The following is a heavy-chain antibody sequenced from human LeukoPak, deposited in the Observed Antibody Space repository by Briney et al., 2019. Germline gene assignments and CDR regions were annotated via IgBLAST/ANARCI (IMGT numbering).Heavy chain of an antibody. CDR2: IYYSGGT. CDR1: GGSISSSYYY. Sequence: PSETLSLTCTVSGGSISSSYYYWGWIRQPPGKGLEWIGSIYYSGGTYYNPSLKSRVTISVGTSKNQISLKMSSVTAADTAVYYCARRSMTTVDYWGQGTLVTVSS. V-gene: IGHV4-39*01. J-gene: IGHJ4*02. D-gene: IGHD4-11*01. CDR3: ARRSMTTVDY.